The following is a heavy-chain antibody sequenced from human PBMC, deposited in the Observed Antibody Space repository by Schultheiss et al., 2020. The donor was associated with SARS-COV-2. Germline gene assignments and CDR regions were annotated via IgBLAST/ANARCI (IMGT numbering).Heavy chain of an antibody. CDR1: GFTFSSYG. CDR3: ARDRGGGSCYDY. CDR2: IKTDGSST. V-gene: IGHV3-74*03. Sequence: GGSLRLSCAASGFTFSSYGMHWVRQAPGKGLVWVSRIKTDGSSTTYADSVKGRFTISRDNTKNTLYLQMNSLRAEDTAVYYCARDRGGGSCYDYWGQGTLVTVSS. J-gene: IGHJ4*02. D-gene: IGHD2-15*01.